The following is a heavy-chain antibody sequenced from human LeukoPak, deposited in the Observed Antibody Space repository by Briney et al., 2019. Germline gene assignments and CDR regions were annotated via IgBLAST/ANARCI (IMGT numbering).Heavy chain of an antibody. CDR2: INHSGRT. V-gene: IGHV4-34*01. D-gene: IGHD6-6*01. Sequence: PSETLSLTCAVYGGSFSGYYWSWIRQPPGKGLEWIGEINHSGRTNYNPSLKSRVTISVDTSKNQFSLKLSSVTAADTAVYYCARHIRGAARPNWFDPWGQGILVTVSS. CDR1: GGSFSGYY. CDR3: ARHIRGAARPNWFDP. J-gene: IGHJ5*02.